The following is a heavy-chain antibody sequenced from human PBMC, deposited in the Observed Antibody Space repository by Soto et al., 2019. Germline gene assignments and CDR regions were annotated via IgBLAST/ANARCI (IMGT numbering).Heavy chain of an antibody. CDR2: INHNGNS. CDR3: ARANILTGYYVAFFDV. Sequence: PSETLSLTCAVSGGSFSAYYWSWIRQPPGRGLEWIDEINHNGNSNYNPALESRVTISVDTSKNQFSLKLISVTAADTAVYYCARANILTGYYVAFFDVWGRGTLVTVSS. V-gene: IGHV4-34*01. J-gene: IGHJ2*01. D-gene: IGHD3-9*01. CDR1: GGSFSAYY.